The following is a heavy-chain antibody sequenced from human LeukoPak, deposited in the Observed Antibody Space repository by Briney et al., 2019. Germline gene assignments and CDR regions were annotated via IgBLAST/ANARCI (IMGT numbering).Heavy chain of an antibody. Sequence: LSETLSLTCTVSSGFSTHYYWNWIRQPPGKALEWIGCVSDTGRTTYNPSLKSRLTISVDTSKRQFSLTLTSLTAADTAVYYCTKGYYEPFDVWGQGILVTVSS. CDR2: VSDTGRT. V-gene: IGHV4-59*01. CDR1: SGFSTHYY. CDR3: TKGYYEPFDV. J-gene: IGHJ4*02. D-gene: IGHD3-16*01.